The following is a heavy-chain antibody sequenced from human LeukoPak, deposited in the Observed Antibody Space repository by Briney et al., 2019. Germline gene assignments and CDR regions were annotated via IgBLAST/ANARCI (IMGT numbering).Heavy chain of an antibody. J-gene: IGHJ4*02. V-gene: IGHV3-21*04. CDR1: GFTFSSYS. CDR3: AKRGSSSSWLKYPFDY. D-gene: IGHD6-13*01. Sequence: GGSLRLSCAASGFTFSSYSMNWVRQAPGEGLEWVSSISSSSSYIYYVDSVKGRLTISRDNSKNTLYLQMNSLRAEDTAVYYCAKRGSSSSWLKYPFDYWGQGTLVTVSS. CDR2: ISSSSSYI.